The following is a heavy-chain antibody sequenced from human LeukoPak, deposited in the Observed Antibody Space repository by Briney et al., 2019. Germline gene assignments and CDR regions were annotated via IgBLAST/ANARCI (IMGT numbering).Heavy chain of an antibody. Sequence: GGSLRLSCAASGFTFSNAWMSWVRQAPGKGLEWVGRIKSKTDGGTTDYAAPVKGRFTISRDDSKNTLYLQMNSLKTEDTAVYYCTTVLLWFGELSPGHFDCWGQGTLVTVSS. V-gene: IGHV3-15*01. CDR1: GFTFSNAW. CDR3: TTVLLWFGELSPGHFDC. CDR2: IKSKTDGGTT. J-gene: IGHJ4*02. D-gene: IGHD3-10*01.